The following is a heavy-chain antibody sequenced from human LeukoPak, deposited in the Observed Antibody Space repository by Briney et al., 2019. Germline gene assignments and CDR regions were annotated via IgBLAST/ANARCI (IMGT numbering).Heavy chain of an antibody. J-gene: IGHJ4*02. CDR3: AKDVRRFDY. V-gene: IGHV3-23*01. CDR2: ISGSGTI. CDR1: GFTFSNYA. Sequence: GGSLRLSCAASGFTFSNYAMSWVRQAPGKGLEWVSVISGSGTIYYADSVRGRFTISRDNSKNTLYLQMSSLRAEDTALYYCAKDVRRFDYWGQGTLVTVSS.